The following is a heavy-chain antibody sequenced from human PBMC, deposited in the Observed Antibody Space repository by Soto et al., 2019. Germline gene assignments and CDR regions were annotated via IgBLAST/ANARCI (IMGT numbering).Heavy chain of an antibody. D-gene: IGHD6-13*01. V-gene: IGHV3-30*03. CDR1: GFTFSSYG. J-gene: IGHJ4*02. CDR2: ISYDGSNK. CDR3: GAAAAIVDY. Sequence: QVQLVESWGGVVQPGRSLRLSCAASGFTFSSYGMHWVRQAPGKGLEWVAVISYDGSNKYYADSVKGRFTISRDNSKNTLYLQMNSLRAEDTAVYYCGAAAAIVDYWGQGTLVTVSS.